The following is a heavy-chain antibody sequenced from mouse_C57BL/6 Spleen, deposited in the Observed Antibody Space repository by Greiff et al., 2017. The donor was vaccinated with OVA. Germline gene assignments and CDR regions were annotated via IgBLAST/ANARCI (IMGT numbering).Heavy chain of an antibody. Sequence: VRLQQSGAELVRPGASVKLSYTASGFNIKDYYMHWVKQRPEQGLEWIGRIDPEDGDTEYAPKFQGKATMTADTSSNTAYLQLSSLTSEDTAVYYCTTGLLLSWFADWGQGTLVTVSA. CDR3: TTGLLLSWFAD. CDR2: IDPEDGDT. J-gene: IGHJ3*01. CDR1: GFNIKDYY. D-gene: IGHD2-3*01. V-gene: IGHV14-1*01.